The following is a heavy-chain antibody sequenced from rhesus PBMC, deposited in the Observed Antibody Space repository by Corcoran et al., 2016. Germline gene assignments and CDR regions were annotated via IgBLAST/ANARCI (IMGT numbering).Heavy chain of an antibody. J-gene: IGHJ4*01. CDR3: ARGESSGYSYVTSTYYFDY. V-gene: IGHV4-127*01. Sequence: VQLQESGRGVVKPSETVSLTCAVSGYSIRSGYGWSWISQPPGKGLVWIGCIGGSIGSTNYNPSLQSRVTISKDSSKNQFSLMLISVTAADTAVYYCARGESSGYSYVTSTYYFDYWGQGVLVTVSS. D-gene: IGHD5-24*01. CDR1: GYSIRSGYG. CDR2: IGGSIGST.